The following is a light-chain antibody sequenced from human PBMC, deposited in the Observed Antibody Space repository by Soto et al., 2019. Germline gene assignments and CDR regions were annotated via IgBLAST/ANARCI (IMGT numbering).Light chain of an antibody. CDR3: QQYDYWPPYT. J-gene: IGKJ2*01. V-gene: IGKV3-15*01. CDR2: GAS. Sequence: EIVMTQSPATLSVSRGERATLSCRASQNISNNLAWYQQKPGRSPRLLIYGASTRATGIPARFSGSGSGTEFTLTISSLQSEDFAVYYCQQYDYWPPYTFGQGTKLEIK. CDR1: QNISNN.